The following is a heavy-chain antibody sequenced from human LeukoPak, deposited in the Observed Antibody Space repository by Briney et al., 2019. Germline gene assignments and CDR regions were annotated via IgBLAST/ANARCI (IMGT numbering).Heavy chain of an antibody. V-gene: IGHV6-1*01. CDR3: ARGGQGDGYSADEAFDF. CDR1: GDSVSSNSSA. J-gene: IGHJ3*01. Sequence: SQTLSLTCAISGDSVSSNSSACNWIRQSPSRGLEWLGRTYYRSKWYNDYAVSVKSRITINPDTSKNQFSLQLNSVTPEDTAVYYCARGGQGDGYSADEAFDFWGQGTMVTVSS. D-gene: IGHD5-24*01. CDR2: TYYRSKWYN.